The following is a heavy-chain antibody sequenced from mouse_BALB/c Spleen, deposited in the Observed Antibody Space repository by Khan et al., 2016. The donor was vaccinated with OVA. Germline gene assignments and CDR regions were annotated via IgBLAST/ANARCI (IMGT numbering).Heavy chain of an antibody. Sequence: QVQLKESGPGLVAPSQSLYITCTISGFSLTNYGVHWVRQPPGQGLEWLVVIWRAGSTTYNSALKSRLTINKDNAESKVISKMNSLQTEDTAMYFCDRQPYYHYNVMDYWGQGTSVTVSA. CDR1: GFSLTNYG. D-gene: IGHD2-10*01. V-gene: IGHV2-6-1*01. CDR3: DRQPYYHYNVMDY. J-gene: IGHJ4*01. CDR2: IWRAGST.